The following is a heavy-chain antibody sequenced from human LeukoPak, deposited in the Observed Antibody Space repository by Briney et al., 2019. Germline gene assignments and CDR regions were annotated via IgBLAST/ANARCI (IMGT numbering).Heavy chain of an antibody. J-gene: IGHJ4*02. CDR2: INHSGST. CDR1: GGSFSGYY. Sequence: SETLSLTCAVYGGSFSGYYWSWIRQPPGKGLEWIGEINHSGSTNYNPSLKSRVTTSVDTSKNQFSLKLSSVTAADTAVYYCARGKIADDSSGYYSDYWGQGTLVTVSS. V-gene: IGHV4-34*01. CDR3: ARGKIADDSSGYYSDY. D-gene: IGHD3-22*01.